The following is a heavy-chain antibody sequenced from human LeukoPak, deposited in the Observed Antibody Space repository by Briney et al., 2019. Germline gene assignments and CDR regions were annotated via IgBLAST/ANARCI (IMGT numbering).Heavy chain of an antibody. D-gene: IGHD6-19*01. V-gene: IGHV3-30*04. CDR3: ARVKEVAGTQKGGFDY. J-gene: IGHJ4*02. CDR2: ISYDGSNK. Sequence: PGGSLRLSCAASGFTFSSYAMHWVRQAPGKGLEWVAVISYDGSNKYYADSVKGRFTISRDNSKNTLYLQMNSLRAEDTAVYYCARVKEVAGTQKGGFDYWGQGTLVTVSS. CDR1: GFTFSSYA.